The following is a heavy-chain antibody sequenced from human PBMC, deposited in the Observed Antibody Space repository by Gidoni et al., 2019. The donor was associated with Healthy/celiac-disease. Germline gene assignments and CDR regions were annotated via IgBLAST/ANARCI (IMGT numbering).Heavy chain of an antibody. CDR2: ISYDGSNK. CDR1: GFTFSSYA. J-gene: IGHJ4*02. CDR3: ARLRHEAGDY. Sequence: QVQLVESGGGVVQPGRSLRLSCAASGFTFSSYAMHWVRQAPGKGLEWVAVISYDGSNKYYADSVKGRFTISRDNSKNTLYLQMNSLRAEDTAVYYCARLRHEAGDYWGQGTLVTVSS. V-gene: IGHV3-30*04.